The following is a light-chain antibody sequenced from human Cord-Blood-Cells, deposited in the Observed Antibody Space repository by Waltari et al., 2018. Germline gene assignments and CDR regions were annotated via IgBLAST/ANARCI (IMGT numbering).Light chain of an antibody. V-gene: IGLV2-14*01. Sequence: QSALTQPASVSGSPGQSITISCTGTSSDVGGYNYVSWYQQHPGKAPNPMIYDVSKRPSGVSNRCAGSKSGNTASLTISGLQAEDEADYYCSSYTSSSTLVFGGGTKLTVL. CDR2: DVS. CDR1: SSDVGGYNY. J-gene: IGLJ3*02. CDR3: SSYTSSSTLV.